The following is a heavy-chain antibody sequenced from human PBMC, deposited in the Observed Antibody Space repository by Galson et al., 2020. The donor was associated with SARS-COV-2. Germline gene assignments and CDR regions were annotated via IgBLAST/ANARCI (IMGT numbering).Heavy chain of an antibody. Sequence: GESLKISCAASEFTFRDYSMNWVRQAPGKGLEWISSISSDSNYIYYSSSYFANSIQGRFTTSRDNAKNSLYLQMDSLRAEDTAVYYCARGDSGGNQRDDAFDIWGQGTLVTVSS. CDR1: EFTFRDYS. CDR3: ARGDSGGNQRDDAFDI. J-gene: IGHJ3*02. V-gene: IGHV3-21*01. CDR2: ISSDSNYI. D-gene: IGHD1-26*01.